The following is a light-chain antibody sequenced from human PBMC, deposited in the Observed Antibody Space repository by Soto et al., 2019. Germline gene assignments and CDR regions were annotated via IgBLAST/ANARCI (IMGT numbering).Light chain of an antibody. CDR2: AAS. CDR3: QQYNGYSRT. J-gene: IGKJ1*01. V-gene: IGKV1-16*01. Sequence: DIQMTQSPSSLSASVGDRFTIACQASQDISNYLNWYQQKPGKAPKLLIYAASILQSGVPSRFSGSGSGTEFTLTISSMQPDDFATFYCQQYNGYSRTFGQGTKVDI. CDR1: QDISNY.